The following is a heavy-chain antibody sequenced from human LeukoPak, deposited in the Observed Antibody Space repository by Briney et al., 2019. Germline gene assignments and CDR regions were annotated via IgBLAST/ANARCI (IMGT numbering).Heavy chain of an antibody. CDR2: ISSNGGST. D-gene: IGHD1-20*01. CDR1: GFTFSSYA. CDR3: ARVNNWNLDY. Sequence: PGGSLRLSCAASGFTFSSYAMHWVRQAPGKGLEYVSAISSNGGSTYYANSVKGRFTISRGNSKNTLYLQMGSLRAEDMAVYYCARVNNWNLDYWGQGTLVTVSS. V-gene: IGHV3-64*01. J-gene: IGHJ4*02.